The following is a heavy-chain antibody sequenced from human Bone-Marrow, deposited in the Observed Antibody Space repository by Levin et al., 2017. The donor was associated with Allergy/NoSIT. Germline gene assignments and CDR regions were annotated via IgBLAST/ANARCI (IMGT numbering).Heavy chain of an antibody. Sequence: QTLSLTCTFSGFSLSTSGMCVSWIRQPPGKALEWLARIDWDDDKYYSTSLKTRLIISKDTSKNQVVLTMTNMDPVDTAKYYCARATNHYYGRGFDYWGQGTLVTVSS. CDR1: GFSLSTSGMC. D-gene: IGHD3-10*01. J-gene: IGHJ4*02. CDR2: IDWDDDK. CDR3: ARATNHYYGRGFDY. V-gene: IGHV2-70*11.